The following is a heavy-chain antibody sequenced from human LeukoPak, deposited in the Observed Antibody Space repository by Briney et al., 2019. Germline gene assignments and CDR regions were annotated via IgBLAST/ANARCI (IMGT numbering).Heavy chain of an antibody. J-gene: IGHJ4*02. CDR3: TTSYITGTTFDY. CDR2: IKSKTDGGIT. Sequence: GGSLRLSCAASGFTFSNAWMSWVRQAPGKGLEWVGRIKSKTDGGITDYAAPVKGRFTISRDDSKNTLYLQMNSLKTEDTAVYYCTTSYITGTTFDYWGQGTLVTVSS. V-gene: IGHV3-15*01. D-gene: IGHD1-14*01. CDR1: GFTFSNAW.